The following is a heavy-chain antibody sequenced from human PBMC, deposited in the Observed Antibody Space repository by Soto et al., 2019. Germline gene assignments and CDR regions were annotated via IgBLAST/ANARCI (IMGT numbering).Heavy chain of an antibody. CDR1: GFTFSSYG. J-gene: IGHJ4*02. D-gene: IGHD3-22*01. Sequence: QVQLVESGGGVVQPGRYLRLSCVASGFTFSSYGMHWVRQAPGKGLEWVAVMSYDGANKNYVDSVKGRFTISRDNSKNPLFLQMKSLRVEDTAVYFCAKHSQKSEYGGYRGYFDYWGQGALVTDSS. CDR2: MSYDGANK. V-gene: IGHV3-30*18. CDR3: AKHSQKSEYGGYRGYFDY.